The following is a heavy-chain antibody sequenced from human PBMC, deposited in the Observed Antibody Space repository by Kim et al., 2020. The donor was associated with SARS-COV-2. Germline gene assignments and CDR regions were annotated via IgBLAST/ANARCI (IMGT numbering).Heavy chain of an antibody. CDR1: GYSISSGYY. CDR3: ARAKGYGSGSYYIPPSYNWFDP. CDR2: IYHSGST. J-gene: IGHJ5*02. D-gene: IGHD3-10*01. V-gene: IGHV4-38-2*02. Sequence: SETLSLTCTVSGYSISSGYYWGWIRQPPGKGLEWIGSIYHSGSTYYNPSLKSRVTISVDTSKNQFSLKLSSVTAADTAVYYCARAKGYGSGSYYIPPSYNWFDPWGQGTLVTVSS.